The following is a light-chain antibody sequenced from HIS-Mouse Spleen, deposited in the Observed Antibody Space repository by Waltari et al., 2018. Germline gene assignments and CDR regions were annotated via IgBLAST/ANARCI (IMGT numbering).Light chain of an antibody. J-gene: IGLJ1*01. CDR3: AAWDDSLSGYV. Sequence: QSVLTQPPSASGTPGQRVTISCSGSSSNIGSNYVYWYQQLPGTAPKLLIYRNNRRPSGVPARFSGSTSGTSASLAISRLRSEDEADYYCAAWDDSLSGYVFGTGTKVTVL. CDR2: RNN. V-gene: IGLV1-47*01. CDR1: SSNIGSNY.